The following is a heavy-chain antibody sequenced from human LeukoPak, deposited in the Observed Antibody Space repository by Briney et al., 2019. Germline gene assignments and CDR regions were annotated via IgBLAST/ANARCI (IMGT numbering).Heavy chain of an antibody. CDR1: GGSISSYY. Sequence: SETLSLTCTVSGGSISSYYWSWIRQPPGKGLEWIGYIYYSGSTNYNPSLKSRVTISVDTSKNQFSLKLSSVTAADTAVYYCARGPFRRGYYGMDVWGKGTTVTVSS. CDR3: ARGPFRRGYYGMDV. V-gene: IGHV4-59*12. J-gene: IGHJ6*04. CDR2: IYYSGST.